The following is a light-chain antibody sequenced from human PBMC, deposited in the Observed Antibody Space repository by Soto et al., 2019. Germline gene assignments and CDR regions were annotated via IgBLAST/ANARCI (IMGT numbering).Light chain of an antibody. CDR2: YDS. J-gene: IGLJ2*01. CDR3: QLWDSSSDHRVV. CDR1: NIGSKC. Sequence: SYELTQPPSVSVAPGKTARITCGGNNIGSKCVHWYQRKPGQAPVLVIYYDSDPPSGIPGRFSGSNSGNTATLTISRVEAGDEADYYCQLWDSSSDHRVVFGGGTKLTLL. V-gene: IGLV3-21*04.